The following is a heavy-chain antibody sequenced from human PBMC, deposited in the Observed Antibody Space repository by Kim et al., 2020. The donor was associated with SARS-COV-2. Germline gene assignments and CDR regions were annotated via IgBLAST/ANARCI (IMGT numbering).Heavy chain of an antibody. D-gene: IGHD2-8*02. CDR3: ARDLQVAGGY. V-gene: IGHV3-30*04. J-gene: IGHJ1*01. CDR1: GFGFGFYA. Sequence: GGSLRLSCAASGFGFGFYAMYWVRQAPGKGLEWVAFIRHNGTEILYTDSVKGRFTISRDNSKNTLYLQMSRLTLQDAAVYYCARDLQVAGGYWGPGSLVTVSS. CDR2: IRHNGTEI.